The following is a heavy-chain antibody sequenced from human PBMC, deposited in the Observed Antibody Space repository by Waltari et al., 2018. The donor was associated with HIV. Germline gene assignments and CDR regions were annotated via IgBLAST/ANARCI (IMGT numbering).Heavy chain of an antibody. J-gene: IGHJ4*02. CDR1: GFTFSSYS. D-gene: IGHD1-7*01. V-gene: IGHV3-48*04. CDR3: ARDTPYNWNYPGGYFDY. CDR2: ISSSSSTI. Sequence: EVQLVESGVGLVQPGGSLRLSCAASGFTFSSYSMHWLRQAPGKGLEWVSYISSSSSTIYYADSVKGRFTISRDNAKNSLYLQMNSLRAEDTAVYYCARDTPYNWNYPGGYFDYWGQGTLVTVSS.